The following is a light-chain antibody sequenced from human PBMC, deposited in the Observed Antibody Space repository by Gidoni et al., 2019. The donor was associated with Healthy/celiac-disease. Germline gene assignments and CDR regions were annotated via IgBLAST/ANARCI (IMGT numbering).Light chain of an antibody. CDR3: SAYTSSSLVV. CDR2: EVS. J-gene: IGLJ2*01. Sequence: QSALTQPASVSGSPGQSITISCTGTSSDVGGYNYVSWYQQHPGKAPKLMIYEVSNRPSGVPNRFSGSKSGNTASLTISGLQAEDEADYYCSAYTSSSLVVFGGGTKLTVL. CDR1: SSDVGGYNY. V-gene: IGLV2-14*01.